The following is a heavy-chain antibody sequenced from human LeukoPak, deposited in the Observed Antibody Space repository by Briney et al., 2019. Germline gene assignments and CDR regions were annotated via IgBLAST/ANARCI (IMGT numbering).Heavy chain of an antibody. CDR2: INAGNGNT. V-gene: IGHV1-3*01. J-gene: IGHJ4*02. CDR1: GYTFTSYA. D-gene: IGHD1-26*01. CDR3: AGDRVVGPTRTFDD. Sequence: ASVKVSCKASGYTFTSYAMHWVRQAPGQRLEWMGWINAGNGNTKYSQKFQGRVTITRDTSASTAYMELSSLRSEDTAVYYCAGDRVVGPTRTFDDWGQGTLVTVSS.